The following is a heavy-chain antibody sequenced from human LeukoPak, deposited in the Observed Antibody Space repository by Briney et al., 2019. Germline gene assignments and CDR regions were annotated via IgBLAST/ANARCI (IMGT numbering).Heavy chain of an antibody. J-gene: IGHJ1*01. D-gene: IGHD1-1*01. CDR1: GGSVSSSSYY. CDR3: ARLGRTEALFQH. Sequence: PSETLSLTCTVSGGSVSSSSYYWGWIRQPPGKGLEWIGSIYYSGSTNYNPSLKSRITISVDTSKNQFSLKLSSVTAADTAVYCCARLGRTEALFQHWGQGTLVAVSS. CDR2: IYYSGST. V-gene: IGHV4-39*01.